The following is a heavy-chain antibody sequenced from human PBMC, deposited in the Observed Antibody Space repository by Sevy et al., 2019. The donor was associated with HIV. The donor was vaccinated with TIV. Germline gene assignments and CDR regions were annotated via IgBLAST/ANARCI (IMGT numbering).Heavy chain of an antibody. CDR1: GFTFTNAW. D-gene: IGHD3-9*01. CDR2: IKSKSDGGTT. V-gene: IGHV3-15*01. CDR3: TTEPRKYYDILTGYYNLDY. Sequence: GGSLRLSCAASGFTFTNAWMSWVRQAPGKGLEWVGRIKSKSDGGTTDYAAPVKGRFTIARDDSKNSLYLQMNSLKTEDTAVYYCTTEPRKYYDILTGYYNLDYWGQRTLVTVSS. J-gene: IGHJ4*02.